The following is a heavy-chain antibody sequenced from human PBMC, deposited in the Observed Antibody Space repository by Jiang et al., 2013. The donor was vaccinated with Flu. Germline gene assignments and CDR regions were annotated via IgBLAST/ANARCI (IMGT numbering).Heavy chain of an antibody. V-gene: IGHV4-39*07. CDR1: GGSISSENYY. Sequence: GLVKPSETLSLTCTVSGGSISSENYYWGWIRQPPGKGLEWIGTIYYSGSTYYNPSLKSRVSISLDTSKNQFSLRLNSVTAADTAVYYCAHSRAFGEHRFDYWGQGTLVAVSS. CDR3: AHSRAFGEHRFDY. CDR2: IYYSGST. J-gene: IGHJ4*02. D-gene: IGHD3-16*01.